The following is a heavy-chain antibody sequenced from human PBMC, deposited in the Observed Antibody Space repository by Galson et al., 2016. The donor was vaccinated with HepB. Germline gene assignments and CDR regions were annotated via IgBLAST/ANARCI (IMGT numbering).Heavy chain of an antibody. CDR2: IWSDGSNY. Sequence: SLRLSCAASGFTFRGYGMHWVRQAPGKGLEWVAVIWSDGSNYYYADSVKGRFTISRDNSKNTLYLQMNSLRAEDTAVYYCAKAAYYYESSGYHPGEWYFDYWGQGTLVTVSS. V-gene: IGHV3-33*06. CDR1: GFTFRGYG. D-gene: IGHD3-22*01. CDR3: AKAAYYYESSGYHPGEWYFDY. J-gene: IGHJ4*02.